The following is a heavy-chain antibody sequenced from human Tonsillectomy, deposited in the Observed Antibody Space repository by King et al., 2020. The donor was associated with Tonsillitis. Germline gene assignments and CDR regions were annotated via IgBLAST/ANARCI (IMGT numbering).Heavy chain of an antibody. V-gene: IGHV3-9*01. CDR3: AKTYYDSSGYHLYWYFDL. D-gene: IGHD3-22*01. CDR2: ISWNSGSI. CDR1: GFTFDDYA. Sequence: QLVQSGGGLVQPGRSLRLSCAASGFTFDDYAMHWVRQAPGKGLEWVSGISWNSGSIGDADSVKGRFTISRDNAKNSLYLQMNSLRAEDTALYYCAKTYYDSSGYHLYWYFDLWGRGTLVTVSS. J-gene: IGHJ2*01.